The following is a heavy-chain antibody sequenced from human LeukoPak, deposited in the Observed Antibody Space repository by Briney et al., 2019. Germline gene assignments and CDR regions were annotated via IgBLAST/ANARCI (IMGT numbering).Heavy chain of an antibody. CDR2: ISGSGGST. CDR3: AKGLEKRHYDILTGSLWGYAFDI. J-gene: IGHJ3*02. V-gene: IGHV3-23*01. Sequence: PGGSLRLSCAASGFTVSSNYMSWVRQAPGKGLEWVSAISGSGGSTYYADSVKGRFTISRDNSKNTLYLQMNSLRAEDTAVYYCAKGLEKRHYDILTGSLWGYAFDIWGQGTMVTVSS. D-gene: IGHD3-9*01. CDR1: GFTVSSNY.